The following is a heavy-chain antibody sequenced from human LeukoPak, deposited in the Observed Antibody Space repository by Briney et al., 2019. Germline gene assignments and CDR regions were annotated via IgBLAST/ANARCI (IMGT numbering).Heavy chain of an antibody. CDR2: ISSSSYI. V-gene: IGHV3-21*01. D-gene: IGHD3-10*01. CDR1: GFTFSSYS. Sequence: PGGSLRLSCAASGFTFSSYSMNWVRQAPGKGLGWVSSISSSSYIYYADSVKGRFTISRDNAKNSLYLQMNSLRAEDTAVYYCARAGGPMVRGVITVNYWGQGTLVTVSS. J-gene: IGHJ4*02. CDR3: ARAGGPMVRGVITVNY.